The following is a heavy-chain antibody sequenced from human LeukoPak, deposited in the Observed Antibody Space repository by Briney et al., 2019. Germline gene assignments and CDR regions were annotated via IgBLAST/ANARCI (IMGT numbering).Heavy chain of an antibody. J-gene: IGHJ4*02. D-gene: IGHD1-1*01. Sequence: TGGSLRLSCAPCGFTFSRYSMNWVRQAPGKGLEWVSSIGGSSSPIYYAGSVGGRFPISRDNAKNTLYLQMNSLRAEDTAVYYCAREELESFDYWGQGTLVTVS. V-gene: IGHV3-21*01. CDR1: GFTFSRYS. CDR3: AREELESFDY. CDR2: IGGSSSPI.